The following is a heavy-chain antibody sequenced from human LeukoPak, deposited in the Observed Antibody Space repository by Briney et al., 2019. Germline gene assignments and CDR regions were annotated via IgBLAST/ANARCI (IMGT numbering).Heavy chain of an antibody. J-gene: IGHJ5*02. V-gene: IGHV3-21*01. CDR2: ISSSSSYI. CDR3: ARDYHCSSTSCYTRGFALP. Sequence: PGGSLRLSCAASGFTFSSYSMNWVRQAPGKGLEWVSSISSSSSYIYYADSVKGRFTISRDNAKNSLYLQMNSLRAEDTAVYYCARDYHCSSTSCYTRGFALPWGQGTLVTVSS. D-gene: IGHD2-2*02. CDR1: GFTFSSYS.